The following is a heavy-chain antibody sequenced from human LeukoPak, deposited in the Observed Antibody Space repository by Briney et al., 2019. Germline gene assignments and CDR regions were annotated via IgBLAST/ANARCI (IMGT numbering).Heavy chain of an antibody. D-gene: IGHD3-22*01. J-gene: IGHJ4*02. V-gene: IGHV3-23*01. CDR2: ISGSGGST. CDR1: GFTFSSYA. CDR3: TSTHYYDSSGFDY. Sequence: GGSLRLSCAASGFTFSSYAMSWVRQAPGKELEWVSAISGSGGSTYYADSVKGRFTISRDNSKNTLYLQMNSLRAEDTAVYYCTSTHYYDSSGFDYWGQGTLVTVSS.